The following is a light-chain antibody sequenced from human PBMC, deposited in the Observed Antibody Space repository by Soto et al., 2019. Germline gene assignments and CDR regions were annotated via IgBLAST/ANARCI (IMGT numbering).Light chain of an antibody. V-gene: IGLV2-23*02. Sequence: QSVLTQPASVSGSPGQSITISCTGTSSDVGSYNLVSCYQQHPGKAPKLMIYEVSKRPSGVSNRFSGSKSGNTASLTIFGLQAEDEADYYCCSYAGSSYVFGTGTRSPS. J-gene: IGLJ1*01. CDR3: CSYAGSSYV. CDR1: SSDVGSYNL. CDR2: EVS.